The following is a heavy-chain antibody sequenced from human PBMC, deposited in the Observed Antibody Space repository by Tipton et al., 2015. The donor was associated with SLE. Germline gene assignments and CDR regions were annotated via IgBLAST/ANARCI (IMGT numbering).Heavy chain of an antibody. V-gene: IGHV4-34*01. D-gene: IGHD2-21*02. CDR2: INHSGST. CDR3: ARDGDIVVVTAIHGYFDL. Sequence: TLSLTCAVYGGSFSGYYWSWIRQPPGKGLEWIGEINHSGSTNYNPSLKSRVTISVDTSKNQFSLKLSSVTAADTAVYYCARDGDIVVVTAIHGYFDLWGRGTLVTVSS. CDR1: GGSFSGYY. J-gene: IGHJ2*01.